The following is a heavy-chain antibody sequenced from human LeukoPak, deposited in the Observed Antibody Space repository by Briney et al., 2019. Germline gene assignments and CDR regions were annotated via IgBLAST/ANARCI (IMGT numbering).Heavy chain of an antibody. D-gene: IGHD5-12*01. CDR2: IYYSGST. Sequence: SETLSLTCTVSGGSVSSGSYYWSWIRQPPGKGLEWIGFIYYSGSTNYNPSLKSRVTISIDTSKNQFSLKLSSVTAADTAVYYCARGRASANFDNWGQGTLVTVSS. CDR1: GGSVSSGSYY. CDR3: ARGRASANFDN. J-gene: IGHJ4*02. V-gene: IGHV4-61*01.